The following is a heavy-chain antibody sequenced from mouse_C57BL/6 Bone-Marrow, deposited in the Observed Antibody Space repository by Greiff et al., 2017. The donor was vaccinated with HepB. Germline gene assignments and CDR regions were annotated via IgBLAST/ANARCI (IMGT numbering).Heavy chain of an antibody. J-gene: IGHJ3*01. CDR3: ARANGSSYEFAY. CDR1: GYTFTDYY. Sequence: QVHVKQSGAELVRPGASVKLSCKASGYTFTDYYINWVKQRPGQGLEWIARIYPGSGNTYYNEKFKGKATLTAEKSSSTAYMQLSSLTSEDSAVYFCARANGSSYEFAYWGQGTLVTVSA. V-gene: IGHV1-76*01. CDR2: IYPGSGNT. D-gene: IGHD1-1*01.